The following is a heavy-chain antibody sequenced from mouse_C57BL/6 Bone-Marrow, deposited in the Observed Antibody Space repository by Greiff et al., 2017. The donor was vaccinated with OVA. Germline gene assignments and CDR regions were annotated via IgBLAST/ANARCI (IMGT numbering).Heavy chain of an antibody. CDR1: GFTFTDYY. V-gene: IGHV7-3*01. Sequence: EVQRVESGGGLVQPGGSLSLSCAASGFTFTDYYMSWVRQPPGKALEWLGFIRNKANGYTTEYSASVKGRFTISRDNSQSILYLQMNALRAEDSATYYCARYRGLRRGYYFDYWGQGTTLTVSS. D-gene: IGHD2-4*01. CDR2: IRNKANGYTT. J-gene: IGHJ2*01. CDR3: ARYRGLRRGYYFDY.